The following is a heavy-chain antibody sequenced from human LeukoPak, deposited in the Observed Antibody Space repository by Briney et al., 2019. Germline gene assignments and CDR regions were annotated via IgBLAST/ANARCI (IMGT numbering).Heavy chain of an antibody. Sequence: GGSLRLSCAASGFTLRRNWMHWVRQVPGKGLVWVSRISQDGSVTNSADSVQGRFTISRDDAKNTLYLQMNSLRAEDTAVYYYARALTDTRNGLDIWGQGTMVTVSS. CDR1: GFTLRRNW. CDR2: ISQDGSVT. V-gene: IGHV3-74*01. CDR3: ARALTDTRNGLDI. J-gene: IGHJ3*02. D-gene: IGHD3-9*01.